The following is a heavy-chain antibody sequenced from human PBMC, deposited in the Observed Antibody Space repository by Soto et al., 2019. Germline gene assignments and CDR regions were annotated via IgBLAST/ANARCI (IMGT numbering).Heavy chain of an antibody. V-gene: IGHV1-2*02. CDR1: GYKFTGYY. Sequence: SGNVCCNAPGYKFTGYYIHSVRQSPGQELQWMATITPHRCGPNDAQRIQGRVTMTRDTSMSTVYMERGGLTSDDTAVYYCEREEQTGVNSYLDYWGQGTLVTV. J-gene: IGHJ4*02. CDR2: ITPHRCGP. D-gene: IGHD7-27*01. CDR3: EREEQTGVNSYLDY.